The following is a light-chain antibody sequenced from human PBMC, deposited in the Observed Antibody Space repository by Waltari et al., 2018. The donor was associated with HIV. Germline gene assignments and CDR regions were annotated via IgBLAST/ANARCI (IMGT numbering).Light chain of an antibody. CDR1: QSIGSR. Sequence: EIVMTQSPATLSVSPGERATLSCRASQSIGSRLAWYQQKPGQAPRLLIHGASTRATGIPARISGSGSGTDFTLTISSLQSEDVAVYYCQQYNSWPPYTFGQGTKLEIK. J-gene: IGKJ2*01. V-gene: IGKV3-15*01. CDR3: QQYNSWPPYT. CDR2: GAS.